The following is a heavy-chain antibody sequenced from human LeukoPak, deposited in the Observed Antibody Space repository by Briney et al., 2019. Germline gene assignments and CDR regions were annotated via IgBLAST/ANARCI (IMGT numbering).Heavy chain of an antibody. J-gene: IGHJ4*02. D-gene: IGHD4-17*01. V-gene: IGHV1-69*04. CDR3: AREGAVTRDFDY. CDR1: GGTFSSYA. Sequence: ASVKVSCKASGGTFSSYAISWVRQAPGQGLEWMGRIIPILGIANYAQKFQGRVTITADESTSTAYMELSSLRSEDTAVYYCAREGAVTRDFDYWGQGTLVTVSS. CDR2: IIPILGIA.